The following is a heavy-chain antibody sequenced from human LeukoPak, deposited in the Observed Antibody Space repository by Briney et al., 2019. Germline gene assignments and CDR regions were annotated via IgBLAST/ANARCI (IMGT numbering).Heavy chain of an antibody. Sequence: SETLSLTCTVSGYSISSGYYWGWIRQPPGKGLEWIGSIYQGGSTYYNPSLKSRVTISVDTSKNQFSLKLSSVTAADTAVYYCARAMDYYDSSGYYGNFDYWGQGTLVTVSS. CDR1: GYSISSGYY. D-gene: IGHD3-22*01. CDR2: IYQGGST. J-gene: IGHJ4*02. V-gene: IGHV4-38-2*02. CDR3: ARAMDYYDSSGYYGNFDY.